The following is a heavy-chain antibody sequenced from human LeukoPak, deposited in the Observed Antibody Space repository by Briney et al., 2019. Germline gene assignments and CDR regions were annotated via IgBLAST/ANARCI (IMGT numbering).Heavy chain of an antibody. CDR3: ARIKGSGSPYWFFDL. Sequence: SETLSLTCTVSGGSISSSSYYWGWIRQPPGKGLEWIGSIYYSGGTYYNPSLKSRVTISVDTSKNQFSLKLSSVTAADTAVFYCARIKGSGSPYWFFDLWGRGTLVTVSS. J-gene: IGHJ2*01. V-gene: IGHV4-39*01. CDR1: GGSISSSSYY. D-gene: IGHD1-26*01. CDR2: IYYSGGT.